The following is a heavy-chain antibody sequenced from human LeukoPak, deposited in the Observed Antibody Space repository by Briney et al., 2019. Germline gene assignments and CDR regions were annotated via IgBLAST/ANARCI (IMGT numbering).Heavy chain of an antibody. J-gene: IGHJ6*03. V-gene: IGHV3-20*04. D-gene: IGHD4-11*01. CDR2: INWNGVST. CDR3: ARALSNYVDYHYYYYMDV. Sequence: GGSLRLSCAASGFTFDDYGMSWVRQAPGKGLERVSGINWNGVSTSYVDSVKGRFTISRDNAKNSLYLQMNSLRAEDTALYYCARALSNYVDYHYYYYMDVWGKGTTVTVSS. CDR1: GFTFDDYG.